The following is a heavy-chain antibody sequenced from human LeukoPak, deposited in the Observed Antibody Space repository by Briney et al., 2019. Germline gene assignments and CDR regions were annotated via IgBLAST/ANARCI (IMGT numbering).Heavy chain of an antibody. CDR3: ARIRDYYDSSGYSYGYYGMDV. CDR2: ISGSGGST. V-gene: IGHV3-23*01. Sequence: GGSLRLSCAASGFTFSSYAMSWVRQAPGKGLEWVSAISGSGGSTYYADSVKGRFTISRDNAKNSLYLQMNSLRAEDTAVYYCARIRDYYDSSGYSYGYYGMDVWGQGTTVTVSS. J-gene: IGHJ6*02. CDR1: GFTFSSYA. D-gene: IGHD3-22*01.